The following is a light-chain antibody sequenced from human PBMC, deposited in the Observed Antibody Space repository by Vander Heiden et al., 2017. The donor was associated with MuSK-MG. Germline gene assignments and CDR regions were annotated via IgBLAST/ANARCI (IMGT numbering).Light chain of an antibody. J-gene: IGKJ4*01. CDR1: QGISSY. CDR2: AAS. Sequence: AIRMTQSPSSFSPSTGDRVTITCRASQGISSYLAWYQQKPGKAPKLLIYAASTLQSGVPSRFSGSGSGTDFTLTISYLQSEDFATYYCQQDDSYPLTFGGGTKVEIK. CDR3: QQDDSYPLT. V-gene: IGKV1-8*01.